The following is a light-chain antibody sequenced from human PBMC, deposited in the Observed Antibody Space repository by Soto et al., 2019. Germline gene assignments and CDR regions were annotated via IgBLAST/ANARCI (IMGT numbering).Light chain of an antibody. CDR3: QQHEDLPLT. J-gene: IGKJ4*01. CDR1: HSIANS. Sequence: DVQLTQASSSLSASVGDRVSVTCQASHSIANSLNWFQQKPGKAPELLISDSSHLEARVPSRFSGSRSGTDFTLTISNLQPEDFATYYCQQHEDLPLTFGGGTKVDIK. CDR2: DSS. V-gene: IGKV1-33*01.